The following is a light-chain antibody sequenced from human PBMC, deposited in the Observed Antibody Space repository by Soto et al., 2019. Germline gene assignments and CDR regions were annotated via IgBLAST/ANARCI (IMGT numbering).Light chain of an antibody. CDR1: QSISSW. Sequence: DIPMTQSPSTLSASVGDRVTITCRASQSISSWLAWYQQKPGKAPKLLVYKASSLESGVPSRFSGSGSGTEFTLTISSLQPDDFATYYCLHYNNYYTFGQGTKLEIK. V-gene: IGKV1-5*03. CDR3: LHYNNYYT. CDR2: KAS. J-gene: IGKJ2*01.